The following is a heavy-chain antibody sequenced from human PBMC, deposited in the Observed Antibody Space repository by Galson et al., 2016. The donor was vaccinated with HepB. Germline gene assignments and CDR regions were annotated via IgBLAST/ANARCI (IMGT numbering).Heavy chain of an antibody. CDR2: ISSGSRDI. Sequence: SLRLSCAASGFTFSDFSMNWVRQAPGKGLEWVSSISSGSRDIYYADSVKGRFTISRDNAKNSLYLQMNSLRAEDTAVYYCARDRSNYDFRSGYMPDYYFDYWGQGTLVTVSS. CDR3: ARDRSNYDFRSGYMPDYYFDY. D-gene: IGHD3-3*01. J-gene: IGHJ4*02. V-gene: IGHV3-21*01. CDR1: GFTFSDFS.